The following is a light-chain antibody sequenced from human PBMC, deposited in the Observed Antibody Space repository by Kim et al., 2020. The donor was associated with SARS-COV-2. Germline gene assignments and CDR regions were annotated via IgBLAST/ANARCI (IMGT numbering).Light chain of an antibody. CDR3: QQYNNWPPLT. Sequence: EIVMTQSPATLSVSPGERATLSCRASQSVSSNLAWYQQKPGQAPRLLIYGASTRATGIPARFSGSGSGTEFTLTISSLQSEGFAVYYCQQYNNWPPLTFGGGTKVDIK. CDR2: GAS. J-gene: IGKJ4*01. V-gene: IGKV3-15*01. CDR1: QSVSSN.